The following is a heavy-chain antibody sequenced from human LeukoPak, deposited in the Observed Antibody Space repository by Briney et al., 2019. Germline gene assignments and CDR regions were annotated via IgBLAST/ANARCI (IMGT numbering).Heavy chain of an antibody. V-gene: IGHV3-11*04. D-gene: IGHD1-1*01. CDR1: GFTCSGYY. Sequence: GGSLRLSCVPSGFTCSGYYMSWIRQAPGKGLEWVSYISCSGSTIYYAQSVKGRFTTSWDNAKNSLYLQMNSLRAEDTAVYYCANWAERFFFSYWGQGTLVTVSS. J-gene: IGHJ4*02. CDR2: ISCSGSTI. CDR3: ANWAERFFFSY.